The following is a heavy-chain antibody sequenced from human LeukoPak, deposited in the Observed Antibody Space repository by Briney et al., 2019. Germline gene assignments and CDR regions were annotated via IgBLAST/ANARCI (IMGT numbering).Heavy chain of an antibody. D-gene: IGHD6-19*01. V-gene: IGHV1-69*13. CDR3: ARGGPRRIAVAGTNSYFDY. J-gene: IGHJ4*02. Sequence: ASVKVSCKASGGTFSSYAISWVRQAPGQGLEWMGGIIPIFGTANYAQKFQGRVTITADESTSTAYMELSSLRSEDTAVYYCARGGPRRIAVAGTNSYFDYWGQGTLVTVSS. CDR1: GGTFSSYA. CDR2: IIPIFGTA.